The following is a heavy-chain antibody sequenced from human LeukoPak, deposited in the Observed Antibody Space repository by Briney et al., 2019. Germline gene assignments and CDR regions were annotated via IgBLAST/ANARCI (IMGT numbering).Heavy chain of an antibody. Sequence: GGSLRLSCAASGFTFRSYDMHWVRQATGKGLEWVSGIGTAGEIYYPGSVKGRFTISRDNARNSLYLQMNSLRAEDTAVYYCARDPYSGTYGDTYYYYMDVWGKGTTVTISS. CDR3: ARDPYSGTYGDTYYYYMDV. J-gene: IGHJ6*03. CDR1: GFTFRSYD. D-gene: IGHD1-26*01. CDR2: IGTAGEI. V-gene: IGHV3-13*01.